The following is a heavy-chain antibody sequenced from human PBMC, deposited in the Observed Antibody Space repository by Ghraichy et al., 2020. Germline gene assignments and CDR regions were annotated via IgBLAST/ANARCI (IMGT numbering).Heavy chain of an antibody. Sequence: GGSLRLSCAASGFTFSSYWMSWVRQAPGKGLEWVANIKQDGSEKYYVDSVKGRFTISRDNAKNSLYLQMNSLRAEDTAVYYCARIAGYDFWSGYYNGMDVWGQGTTVTVSS. CDR1: GFTFSSYW. J-gene: IGHJ6*02. CDR3: ARIAGYDFWSGYYNGMDV. CDR2: IKQDGSEK. V-gene: IGHV3-7*01. D-gene: IGHD3-3*01.